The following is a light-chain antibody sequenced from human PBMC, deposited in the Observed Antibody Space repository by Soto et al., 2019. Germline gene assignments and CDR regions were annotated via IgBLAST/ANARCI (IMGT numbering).Light chain of an antibody. J-gene: IGKJ1*01. CDR3: PQHHSSPWT. CDR2: KAS. V-gene: IGKV1-5*03. Sequence: DIQMTQSPSTLSASVGDRVTITCRASQSISKLLAWYHQKLGKAPKLLIYKASNLESGVPSRFSGRGSRTQFTLTIYSPHPDDLRSYYCPQHHSSPWTFGQGTKVEIK. CDR1: QSISKL.